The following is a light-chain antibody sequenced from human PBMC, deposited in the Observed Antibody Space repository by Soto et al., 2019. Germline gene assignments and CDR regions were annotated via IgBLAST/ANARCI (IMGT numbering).Light chain of an antibody. CDR3: QQYNSYST. V-gene: IGKV1-5*01. Sequence: DVQMTQSPSTLSASVGDRVTITCRASQSISNWLAWYQQKPGKAPKLLISDASSLQRGVPSRFSGSGSGTDCTLPISSLQPDDFATYYCQQYNSYSTFGQGTKLEIK. J-gene: IGKJ2*01. CDR2: DAS. CDR1: QSISNW.